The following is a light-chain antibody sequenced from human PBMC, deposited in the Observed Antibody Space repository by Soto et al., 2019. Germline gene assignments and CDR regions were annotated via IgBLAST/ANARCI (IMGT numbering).Light chain of an antibody. CDR3: SSYTTISTLEV. V-gene: IGLV2-14*01. CDR2: EVS. J-gene: IGLJ3*02. Sequence: QSALTQPASVSGSPGQSITISCTGPTRNVGGYNYVSWYQQHPGKAPKLMIYEVSNRPSGVSNRFSGSKSGNTASLTISGLQAEDEADYYCSSYTTISTLEVFGGGTKLTVL. CDR1: TRNVGGYNY.